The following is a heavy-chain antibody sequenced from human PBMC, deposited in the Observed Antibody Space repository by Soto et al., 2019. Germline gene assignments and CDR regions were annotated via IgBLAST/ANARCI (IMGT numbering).Heavy chain of an antibody. CDR3: TNHEEGAQWAGGSDS. Sequence: GGSLRLSCAASGFRFRTRAMSWVRQAPGKGLEWVASIRPGGDSTYYADSVKGRFAVSRDNSNVTLYLQMDSLRVEDTAIYYCTNHEEGAQWAGGSDSWGQGTLVTVSS. D-gene: IGHD1-26*01. CDR1: GFRFRTRA. CDR2: IRPGGDST. J-gene: IGHJ5*01. V-gene: IGHV3-23*01.